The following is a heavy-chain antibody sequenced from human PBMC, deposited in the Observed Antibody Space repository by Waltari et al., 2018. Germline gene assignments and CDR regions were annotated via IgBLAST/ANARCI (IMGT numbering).Heavy chain of an antibody. CDR1: GGSISSSSYY. Sequence: QLQLQESGPGLVKPSETLSLTCTVSGGSISSSSYYWGWIRQPPGKGLEWIGSIYYSGSTYYNPSLKSRVTISVDTSKNQFSLKLSSVTAADTAVYYCATPPWVGATYYYYYMDVWGKGTTVTVSS. CDR2: IYYSGST. V-gene: IGHV4-39*01. CDR3: ATPPWVGATYYYYYMDV. D-gene: IGHD1-26*01. J-gene: IGHJ6*03.